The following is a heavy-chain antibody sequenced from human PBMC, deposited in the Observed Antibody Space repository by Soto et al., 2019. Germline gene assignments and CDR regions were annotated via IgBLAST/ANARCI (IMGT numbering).Heavy chain of an antibody. CDR3: ARTITLVRGVIGGMDV. J-gene: IGHJ6*02. CDR2: IYYSGST. D-gene: IGHD3-10*01. CDR1: GGSISSYY. Sequence: SETLSLTCTVSGGSISSYYWSWIRQPPGKGLEWIGYIYYSGSTNYNPSLKSRVTISVDTSKNQFSLKLSSVTAADTAVYYCARTITLVRGVIGGMDVWGQGTTVTVSS. V-gene: IGHV4-59*01.